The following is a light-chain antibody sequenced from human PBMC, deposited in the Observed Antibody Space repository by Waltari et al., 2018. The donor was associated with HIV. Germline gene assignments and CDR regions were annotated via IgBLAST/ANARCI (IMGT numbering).Light chain of an antibody. Sequence: QSALTQPRPVSGSPGQSVTISCTGPSSDVGGYNYVSWYQQHPGKAPKLMIYDVTKRPSGVPDRFSASKSGNTASLTISGLQAEDEADYYCCSYAGIYTFLFGGGTKLTVL. CDR1: SSDVGGYNY. J-gene: IGLJ2*01. V-gene: IGLV2-11*01. CDR2: DVT. CDR3: CSYAGIYTFL.